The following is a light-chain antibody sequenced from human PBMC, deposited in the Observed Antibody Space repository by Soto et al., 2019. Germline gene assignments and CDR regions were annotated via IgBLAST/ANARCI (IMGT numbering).Light chain of an antibody. Sequence: DIQMTQSPSTLSASVGDRVTITCRASQSISTWLAWYQQKPGKAPNLLIYKASSLESGVPSRFSGSGSGTEVTLTISSLQPDEFATYYCQQYNSYSFGPGTKVDIK. V-gene: IGKV1-5*03. J-gene: IGKJ3*01. CDR2: KAS. CDR3: QQYNSYS. CDR1: QSISTW.